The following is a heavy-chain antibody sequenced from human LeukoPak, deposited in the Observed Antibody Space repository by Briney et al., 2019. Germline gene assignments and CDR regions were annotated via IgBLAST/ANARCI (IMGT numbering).Heavy chain of an antibody. CDR2: IYYSGST. D-gene: IGHD3-3*02. CDR1: GGSISSGDYY. Sequence: PSQTLSLTCTVSGGSISSGDYYWSSIRQPPGKGLEWIGYIYYSGSTYYNPSLKSRVTISVDTSKNQFSLKLSSVTAADTAVYYCARSLADDAFDIWGQGTMVTVSS. CDR3: ARSLADDAFDI. V-gene: IGHV4-30-4*01. J-gene: IGHJ3*02.